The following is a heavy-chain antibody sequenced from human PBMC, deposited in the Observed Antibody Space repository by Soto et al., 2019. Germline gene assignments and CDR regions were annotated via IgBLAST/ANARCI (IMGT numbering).Heavy chain of an antibody. V-gene: IGHV3-13*01. D-gene: IGHD6-13*01. CDR1: GFTFSSYD. CDR2: IGTAGDT. J-gene: IGHJ4*02. Sequence: EVQLVESGGDLVQPGGSLRLSCAASGFTFSSYDFHWVRQATGKGLEWVSAIGTAGDTYYAGSVKGRFTISRENAKNSVYLQMNSLRAGDTAVYYCTRGAAGFDYWGQGALVTVSS. CDR3: TRGAAGFDY.